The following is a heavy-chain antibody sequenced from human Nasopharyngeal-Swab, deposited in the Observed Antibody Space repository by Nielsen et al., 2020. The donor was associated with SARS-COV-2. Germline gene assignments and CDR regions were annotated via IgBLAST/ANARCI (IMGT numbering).Heavy chain of an antibody. V-gene: IGHV1-2*06. D-gene: IGHD6-19*01. Sequence: ASVKVSCKASGYTFTGYYMHWVRQAPGQGLEWMGRLNPNSGGTNYAQKFQGRVTMTRDTSISTAYMELSRLRSDDTAVYYCARDPTSVAGTGDYYYGMDVWGQGTTVTVSS. J-gene: IGHJ6*02. CDR2: LNPNSGGT. CDR1: GYTFTGYY. CDR3: ARDPTSVAGTGDYYYGMDV.